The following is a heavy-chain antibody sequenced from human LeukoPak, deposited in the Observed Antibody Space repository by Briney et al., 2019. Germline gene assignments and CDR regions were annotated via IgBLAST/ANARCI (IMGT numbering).Heavy chain of an antibody. CDR3: ARGKGCTNGVCWQNWFDP. CDR2: INHSEST. Sequence: PSETLSLTCAVYGGSFSGYYWSWIRQPPGKGLEWIGEINHSESTNYDPSLKSRVTISVDTSKNQFSLKLSSVTAADTAVYYCARGKGCTNGVCWQNWFDPWGQGTLVTVSS. CDR1: GGSFSGYY. D-gene: IGHD2-8*01. J-gene: IGHJ5*02. V-gene: IGHV4-34*01.